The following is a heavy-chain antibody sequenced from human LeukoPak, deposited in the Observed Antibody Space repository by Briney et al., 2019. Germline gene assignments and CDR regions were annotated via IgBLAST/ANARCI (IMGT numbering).Heavy chain of an antibody. Sequence: PGESLRLSCAASGFTFSSYGMHWVRQAPGKGLEWLTFIWYDGSDEKYADSVEGRFTISRDNSKHTVYLQMDSLRAEDTAVYFCAKDRRYGTVANGPLDFWGQGAQVTVSS. CDR1: GFTFSSYG. V-gene: IGHV3-30*02. CDR3: AKDRRYGTVANGPLDF. CDR2: IWYDGSDE. D-gene: IGHD2-8*01. J-gene: IGHJ4*02.